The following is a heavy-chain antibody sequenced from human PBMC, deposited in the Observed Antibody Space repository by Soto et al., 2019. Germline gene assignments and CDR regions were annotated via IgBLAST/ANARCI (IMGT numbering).Heavy chain of an antibody. V-gene: IGHV4-4*02. Sequence: QVQLQESGPGLVKPSETLSLTCAVSGGSITHDNWWNWARQPPGRGLEWIGEISHSGTTNYNPSLKSRVTISVDMSKNQLSLRLTSVTAADTAVYYCAKDHTGADAFDIWGQGIMVTVSS. CDR1: GGSITHDNW. CDR2: ISHSGTT. D-gene: IGHD7-27*01. J-gene: IGHJ3*02. CDR3: AKDHTGADAFDI.